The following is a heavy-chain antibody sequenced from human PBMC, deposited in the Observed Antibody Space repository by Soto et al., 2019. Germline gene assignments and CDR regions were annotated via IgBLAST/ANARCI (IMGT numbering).Heavy chain of an antibody. CDR3: AKRDGHDSKTSAPHFDP. Sequence: PGGSLRLSCAASGFTFNIYAMAWVRQAPGKGLEWVSGISGSGGSTFYADSVKGRFTISRDNSKNTLFLQMNSLRADDTAVYYCAKRDGHDSKTSAPHFDPWGQGALVTVPS. V-gene: IGHV3-23*01. D-gene: IGHD3-22*01. CDR2: ISGSGGST. CDR1: GFTFNIYA. J-gene: IGHJ5*02.